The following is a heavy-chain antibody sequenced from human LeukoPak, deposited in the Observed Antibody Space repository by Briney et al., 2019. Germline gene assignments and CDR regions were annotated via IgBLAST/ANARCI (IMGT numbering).Heavy chain of an antibody. J-gene: IGHJ4*02. CDR2: ISHDGSNK. V-gene: IGHV3-30*03. CDR1: GFTFSSYS. Sequence: GGSLRLSCAASGFTFSSYSMNWVRQAPGRGLDWVAVISHDGSNKYYADSVRGRFTISRDNSKNTLYLQMDSLRAEDTAVYSCARGPYCTSPVCYNPPGYWGQGTLVTVSS. CDR3: ARGPYCTSPVCYNPPGY. D-gene: IGHD2-2*02.